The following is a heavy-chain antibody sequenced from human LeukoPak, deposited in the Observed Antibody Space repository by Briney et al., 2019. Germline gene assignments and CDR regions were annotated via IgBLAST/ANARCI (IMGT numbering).Heavy chain of an antibody. CDR1: GFTFSSYA. CDR2: ISGSSGST. CDR3: AKDQVVITTTGSWFDP. V-gene: IGHV3-23*01. D-gene: IGHD3-22*01. Sequence: GGSLRPSCAVSGFTFSSYAINWVRQAPGKGLEWVSSISGSSGSTFYADSVKGRFTISRDNSKNTLYLQMNSLRAEDTAVYYCAKDQVVITTTGSWFDPWGQGTLVTVSS. J-gene: IGHJ5*02.